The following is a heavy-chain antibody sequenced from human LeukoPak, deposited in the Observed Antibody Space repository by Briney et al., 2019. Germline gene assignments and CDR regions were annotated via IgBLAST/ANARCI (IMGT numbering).Heavy chain of an antibody. CDR2: IYSGGST. CDR3: ARWAAGVDY. Sequence: PGGSLRLCCAASGFTVSSNYMSWVRQAPGKGLEWVSVIYSGGSTYYADSVKGRFTISRDNSKNTLYLQMNSLRAEDTAVYYCARWAAGVDYWGQGTLVTVSS. D-gene: IGHD6-13*01. J-gene: IGHJ4*02. V-gene: IGHV3-66*01. CDR1: GFTVSSNY.